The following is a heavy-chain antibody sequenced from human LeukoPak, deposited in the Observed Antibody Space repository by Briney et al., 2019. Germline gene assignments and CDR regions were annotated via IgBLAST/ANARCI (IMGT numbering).Heavy chain of an antibody. J-gene: IGHJ3*02. CDR1: GGSISSSSYY. CDR2: IYYSGST. V-gene: IGHV4-39*07. D-gene: IGHD6-19*01. CDR3: ARLAPEYAVAASDAFDI. Sequence: SETLSLTCTVSGGSISSSSYYWGWIRQPPGKGLEWIGSIYYSGSTYYNPSLKSRVTISVDTSKNQFSLKLSSVTAADTAVYYCARLAPEYAVAASDAFDIWGQGTMVTVSS.